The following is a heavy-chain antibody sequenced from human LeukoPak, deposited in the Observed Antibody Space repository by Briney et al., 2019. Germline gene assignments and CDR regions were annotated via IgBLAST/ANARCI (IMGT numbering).Heavy chain of an antibody. CDR2: ITPSGGT. V-gene: IGHV1-2*02. J-gene: IGHJ4*02. D-gene: IGHD5-24*01. CDR1: GYTFTNYA. CDR3: ARDRYGDGFAHLDY. Sequence: ASVKVSCKASGYTFTNYAIHWVRQAPGQGLEWMGWITPSGGTNYPQKFQGRVAITWDTSIPTAYVDLSRLTSDDTAVYYCARDRYGDGFAHLDYWGQGALVTVSS.